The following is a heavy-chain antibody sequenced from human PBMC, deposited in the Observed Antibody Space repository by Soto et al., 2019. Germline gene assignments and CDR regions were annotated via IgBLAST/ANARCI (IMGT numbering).Heavy chain of an antibody. CDR2: IYVTGAV. CDR1: GAALNSGNYY. D-gene: IGHD3-3*01. Sequence: SETLSLTCSVSGAALNSGNYYWSWIRQVPGKGLEWIGHIYVTGAVDYNPSLRDRITISQDTSKNQFSLKLSSVTAADTAVYYCARDRLYDFLGTWFDPWGQGTLVTVSS. V-gene: IGHV4-31*03. CDR3: ARDRLYDFLGTWFDP. J-gene: IGHJ5*02.